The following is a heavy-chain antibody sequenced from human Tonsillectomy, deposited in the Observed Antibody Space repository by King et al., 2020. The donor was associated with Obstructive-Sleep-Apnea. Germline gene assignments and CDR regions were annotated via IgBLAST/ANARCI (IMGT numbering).Heavy chain of an antibody. J-gene: IGHJ6*02. CDR2: LYYSGST. CDR1: GGSISSSNYY. CDR3: ARDEFYYGMDV. Sequence: QLQESGPGLVKPSETLSLTCTVSGGSISSSNYYWGWIRQPPGMGLEWIGSLYYSGSTYYNPSLKSRVTISVDTSKNKLSLKLSSVTAADTAIYYCARDEFYYGMDVWGQGTTVTVSS. V-gene: IGHV4-39*07.